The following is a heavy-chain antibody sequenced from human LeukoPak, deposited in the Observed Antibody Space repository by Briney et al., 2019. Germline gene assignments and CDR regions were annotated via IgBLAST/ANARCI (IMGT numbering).Heavy chain of an antibody. CDR3: ARDSSYYDFWSGYVY. CDR1: GGSISSYY. Sequence: SETLSLTCTVSGGSISSYYWSWIRQPPGKGLEWIGYIHYSGSTNYNPSLKSRVTISVDTSKNQFSLKLSSVTAADTAVYYCARDSSYYDFWSGYVYRGQGTLVTVSS. D-gene: IGHD3-3*01. CDR2: IHYSGST. V-gene: IGHV4-59*01. J-gene: IGHJ4*02.